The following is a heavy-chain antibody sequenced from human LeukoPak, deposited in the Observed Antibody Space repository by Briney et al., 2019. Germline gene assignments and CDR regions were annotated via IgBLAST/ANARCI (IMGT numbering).Heavy chain of an antibody. J-gene: IGHJ4*02. Sequence: GGSLRLSCAASGNYWMHWVRQAPGKGLVWVSHINSDGSWTSYADSVKGRFTISKDNAQNTVYLQMNSLRAEDTAVYYCVSFYETYWGRGTLVTVSS. CDR2: INSDGSWT. D-gene: IGHD2/OR15-2a*01. V-gene: IGHV3-74*01. CDR3: VSFYETY. CDR1: GNYW.